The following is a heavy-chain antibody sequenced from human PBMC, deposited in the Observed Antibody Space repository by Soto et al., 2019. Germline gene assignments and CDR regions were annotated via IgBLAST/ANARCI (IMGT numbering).Heavy chain of an antibody. CDR2: IIPIFGTA. J-gene: IGHJ3*02. V-gene: IGHV1-69*12. CDR1: GGTFSSYA. CDR3: ARVRVSITVTKFDQCDFDI. Sequence: QVQLVQSGAEVKKPGSSVKVSCKASGGTFSSYAISWVRQAPGQGLEWMGGIIPIFGTANYAQKFQGRVTITADESTSTAYMVLSSMRSEDTAVDYCARVRVSITVTKFDQCDFDIGGPWTMGTVDS. D-gene: IGHD1-7*01.